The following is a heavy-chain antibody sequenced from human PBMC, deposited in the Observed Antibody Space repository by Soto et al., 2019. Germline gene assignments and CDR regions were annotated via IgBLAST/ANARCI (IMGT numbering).Heavy chain of an antibody. J-gene: IGHJ3*02. CDR3: ARGGYGEAAGAFDI. Sequence: GGSLRLSCAASGFTFSSYDMHWVRQATGKGLEWVSAIGTAGDTYYPGSVKGRFTISRENAKNSLYLQMNSLRAGDTAVYYCARGGYGEAAGAFDIWGQGTMVTVSS. D-gene: IGHD5-12*01. V-gene: IGHV3-13*01. CDR2: IGTAGDT. CDR1: GFTFSSYD.